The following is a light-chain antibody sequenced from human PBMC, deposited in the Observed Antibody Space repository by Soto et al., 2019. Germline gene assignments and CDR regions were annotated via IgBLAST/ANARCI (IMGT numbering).Light chain of an antibody. J-gene: IGKJ1*01. Sequence: EIVLTQSPGTLSLSPGERATFSCRASQSVSSNYLAWYQQKHGQAPRLLIYGAFKRETGIPERFGSSGSGPACTRPISRMEPEDVAVYCCQQYGSSPRTFGQGTKV. CDR3: QQYGSSPRT. CDR1: QSVSSNY. V-gene: IGKV3-20*01. CDR2: GAF.